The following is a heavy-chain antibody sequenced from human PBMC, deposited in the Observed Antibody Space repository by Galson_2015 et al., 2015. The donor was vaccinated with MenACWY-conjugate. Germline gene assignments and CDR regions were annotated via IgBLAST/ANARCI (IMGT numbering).Heavy chain of an antibody. CDR1: GGSISSYY. J-gene: IGHJ6*02. D-gene: IGHD2-15*01. CDR2: IYYSGST. V-gene: IGHV4-59*08. Sequence: ATLSLACTVSGGSISSYYWRWIRPPPGTGLEWIGYIYYSGSTNYNPTLKRRVTISVDTSKNQFSLKLSSVTAADTAVYYCARGTVVVVAARVSYYYYGMDVWGQGTTVTVSS. CDR3: ARGTVVVVAARVSYYYYGMDV.